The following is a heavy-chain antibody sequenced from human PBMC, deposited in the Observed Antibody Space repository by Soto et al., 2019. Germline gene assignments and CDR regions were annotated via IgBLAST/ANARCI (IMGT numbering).Heavy chain of an antibody. CDR3: AKDGRVLLWFGELLTPSWFDP. CDR2: INDDGGTT. Sequence: PGGSLRLSCAASGYSFSSYAMSWVRQAPGKGLEWVSFINDDGGTTYYADSVKGRFTVSRDNSKNTLYLQMNSLRAEDTAVYYCAKDGRVLLWFGELLTPSWFDPWGQGTLVTVSS. V-gene: IGHV3-23*01. D-gene: IGHD3-10*01. J-gene: IGHJ5*02. CDR1: GYSFSSYA.